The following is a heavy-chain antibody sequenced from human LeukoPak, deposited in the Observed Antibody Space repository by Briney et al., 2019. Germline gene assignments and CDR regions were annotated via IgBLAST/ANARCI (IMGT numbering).Heavy chain of an antibody. CDR3: ARDCSSTSCYFDAFDI. D-gene: IGHD2-2*01. J-gene: IGHJ3*02. Sequence: GGSLRLSCAASGFTFSTYSMNWVCQAPGKGLEWVSSISSSSRDIYYADSVKGRFTISRDNAKNSLYLQMNSLRAEDTAVYYCARDCSSTSCYFDAFDIWGQGTMVTVSS. V-gene: IGHV3-21*01. CDR2: ISSSSRDI. CDR1: GFTFSTYS.